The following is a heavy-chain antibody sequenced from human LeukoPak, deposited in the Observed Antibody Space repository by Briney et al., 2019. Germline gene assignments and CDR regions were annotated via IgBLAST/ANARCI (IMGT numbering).Heavy chain of an antibody. CDR2: IKQDGSEK. CDR3: AELGITMIGGV. Sequence: PGGSLRLSCAASGFTFSSYAMHWVRQAPGKGLEWVANIKQDGSEKNYVGSVKGRFTIARDNAKNSLYLQMNSLRAEDTAVYYCAELGITMIGGVWGKGTTVTISS. V-gene: IGHV3-7*01. CDR1: GFTFSSYA. D-gene: IGHD3-10*02. J-gene: IGHJ6*04.